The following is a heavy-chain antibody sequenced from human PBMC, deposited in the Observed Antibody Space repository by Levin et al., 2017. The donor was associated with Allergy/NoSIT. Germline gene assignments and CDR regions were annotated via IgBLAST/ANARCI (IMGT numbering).Heavy chain of an antibody. CDR1: GYTFTSYA. J-gene: IGHJ3*02. CDR3: ARAAERHWDYGDYPNAFDI. Sequence: AGESLKISCKASGYTFTSYAMNWVRQAPGQGLEWMGWINTNTGNPTYAQGFTGRFVFSLDTSVSTAYLQISSLKAEDTAVYYCARAAERHWDYGDYPNAFDIWGQGTMVTVSS. V-gene: IGHV7-4-1*02. CDR2: INTNTGNP. D-gene: IGHD4-17*01.